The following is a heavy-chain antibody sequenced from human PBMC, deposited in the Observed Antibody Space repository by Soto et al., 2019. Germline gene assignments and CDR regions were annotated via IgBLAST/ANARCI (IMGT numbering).Heavy chain of an antibody. V-gene: IGHV1-8*01. CDR1: GYTFTSYD. J-gene: IGHJ6*02. CDR2: MNPNSGNT. D-gene: IGHD3-3*01. Sequence: ASVKVSCKASGYTFTSYDINWVRQATGQGLEWMGWMNPNSGNTGYAQKFQGRVTMTRNTSISTAYMELSSLRSEDTAVYYCARVERGVLELLSIYYYYRMDVWGQGTTVTVSS. CDR3: ARVERGVLELLSIYYYYRMDV.